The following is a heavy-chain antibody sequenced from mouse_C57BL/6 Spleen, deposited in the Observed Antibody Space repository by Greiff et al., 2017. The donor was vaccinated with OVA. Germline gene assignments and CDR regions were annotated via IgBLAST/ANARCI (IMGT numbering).Heavy chain of an antibody. D-gene: IGHD1-1*01. J-gene: IGHJ4*01. CDR2: ISDGGSYT. CDR1: GFTFSSYA. CDR3: ARDLSTVVAYYYAMDD. V-gene: IGHV5-4*01. Sequence: DVKLVESGGGLVKPGGSLKLSCAASGFTFSSYAMSWVRQTPEKRLEWVATISDGGSYTYYPDNVKGRFTISRDNAKNNLYLQMSHLKSEDTAMYYCARDLSTVVAYYYAMDDWGQGTSVTVSS.